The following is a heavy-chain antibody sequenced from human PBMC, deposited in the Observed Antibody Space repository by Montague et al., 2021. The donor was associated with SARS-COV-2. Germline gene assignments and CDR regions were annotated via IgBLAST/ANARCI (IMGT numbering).Heavy chain of an antibody. J-gene: IGHJ4*02. CDR3: ARHYSATLPAVY. D-gene: IGHD2-15*01. Sequence: SETLSLTCTVSGGSISSFYWSWFRQPPGKGLEWIWYISDCGSTNYNSYLTRRGTMSVDTSKNQFSLKLNSVTAADTAVYYCARHYSATLPAVYWGQGTLVTVSS. V-gene: IGHV4-59*08. CDR1: GGSISSFY. CDR2: ISDCGST.